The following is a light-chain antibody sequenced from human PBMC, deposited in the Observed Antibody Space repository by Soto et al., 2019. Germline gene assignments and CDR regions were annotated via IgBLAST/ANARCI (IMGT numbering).Light chain of an antibody. CDR2: AAY. CDR1: QSFRGL. Sequence: EVVLTQSPVTLSLSPGERATLSCRASQSFRGLLAWYQQKPGQAPRLLIYAAYNRPTGLPPRFSGSGSGPHFTLIISSLEPEDSAVYYCQQRHMWPITFGQGTRLEIK. CDR3: QQRHMWPIT. J-gene: IGKJ5*01. V-gene: IGKV3-11*01.